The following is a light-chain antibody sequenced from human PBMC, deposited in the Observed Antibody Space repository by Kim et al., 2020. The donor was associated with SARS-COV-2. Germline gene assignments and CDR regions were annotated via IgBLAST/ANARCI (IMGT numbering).Light chain of an antibody. CDR1: TGAVTSGHY. V-gene: IGLV7-46*01. Sequence: GTVTLTCGSSTGAVTSGHYPYWFQQKPGQAPRTLIYDISNKHSWTPARFSGSLLGDKAALTLSGAQPEDEAEYYCLLSYSGARPWVFGGGTKLTVL. J-gene: IGLJ3*02. CDR3: LLSYSGARPWV. CDR2: DIS.